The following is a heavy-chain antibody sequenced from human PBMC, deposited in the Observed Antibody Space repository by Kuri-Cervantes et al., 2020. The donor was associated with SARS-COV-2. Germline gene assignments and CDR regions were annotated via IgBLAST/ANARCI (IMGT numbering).Heavy chain of an antibody. V-gene: IGHV4-59*08. CDR2: IYYSGST. CDR1: GGSISSYY. CDR3: ARQMMSSITIFGVVITRNWFDP. J-gene: IGHJ5*02. D-gene: IGHD3-3*01. Sequence: SETLSLTCTVSGGSISSYYWSWIRQPPGKGLEWIGYIYYSGSTNYNPSLKSRVTISVDTPKNQFSLKLSSVTAADTAVYYCARQMMSSITIFGVVITRNWFDPWGQGALVTCYS.